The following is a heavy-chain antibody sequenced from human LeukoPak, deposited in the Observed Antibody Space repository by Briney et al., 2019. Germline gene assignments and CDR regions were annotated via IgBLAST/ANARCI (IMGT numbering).Heavy chain of an antibody. V-gene: IGHV3-23*01. CDR1: GFTFSSYA. J-gene: IGHJ4*02. Sequence: GGSLRLSCAASGFTFSSYAMSWVRQAPGKGLEWVSAISGGGGSTYYADSVKGRFTISRDNSKNTLYLQMNSLRAEDTAVYYCAKDLEDGDYFDYWGQGTLVTVSS. CDR3: AKDLEDGDYFDY. D-gene: IGHD4-17*01. CDR2: ISGGGGST.